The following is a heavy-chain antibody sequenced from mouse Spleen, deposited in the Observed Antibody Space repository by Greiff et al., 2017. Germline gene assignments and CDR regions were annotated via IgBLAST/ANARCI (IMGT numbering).Heavy chain of an antibody. J-gene: IGHJ2*01. D-gene: IGHD2-1*01. CDR3: TREGVRGNYDY. Sequence: QVQLKQSGAELVRPGASVTLSCKASGYTFTDYEMHWGKQTPVHGLEWIGAIDPETGGTAYNQKFKGKAILTADKSSSTAYMELRSLTSEDSAVYYCTREGVRGNYDYWGQGTTLTVSS. CDR1: GYTFTDYE. CDR2: IDPETGGT. V-gene: IGHV1-15*01.